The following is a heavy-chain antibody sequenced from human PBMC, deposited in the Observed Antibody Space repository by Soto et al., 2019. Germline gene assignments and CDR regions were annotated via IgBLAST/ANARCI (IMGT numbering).Heavy chain of an antibody. J-gene: IGHJ6*03. Sequence: GGSLRLSCAASGFTFSDHYMDWVRQAPGKGLEWVGRTRNKANSYTTEYAASVKGRFTISRDDSKNSLYLQMNSLKTEDTAVYYCARWDSYYYYYMDVWGKGTTVTVSS. V-gene: IGHV3-72*01. D-gene: IGHD1-26*01. CDR2: TRNKANSYTT. CDR3: ARWDSYYYYYMDV. CDR1: GFTFSDHY.